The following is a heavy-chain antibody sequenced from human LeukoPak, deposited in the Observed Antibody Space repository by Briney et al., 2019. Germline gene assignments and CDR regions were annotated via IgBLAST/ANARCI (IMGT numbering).Heavy chain of an antibody. CDR1: GGSISTSNYY. Sequence: SETLSLTCTVSGGSISTSNYYWGWIRQPPGKGLEWIGNIFYSGSTYYSPSLKSRVTISLDTSRNQFSLKLSSVTAADTAVYYCARVGGSGEYYYDSSGYYLWDYWGQGTLVTVSS. CDR3: ARVGGSGEYYYDSSGYYLWDY. J-gene: IGHJ4*02. V-gene: IGHV4-39*07. CDR2: IFYSGST. D-gene: IGHD3-22*01.